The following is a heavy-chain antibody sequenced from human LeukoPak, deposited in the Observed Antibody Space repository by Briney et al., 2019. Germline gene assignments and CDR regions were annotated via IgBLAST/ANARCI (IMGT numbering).Heavy chain of an antibody. CDR1: GGSISSGDYY. V-gene: IGHV4-30-4*01. D-gene: IGHD6-19*01. Sequence: SETLSLTCTVSGGSISSGDYYWSWIRQPPGKGLEWIGYIYYSGSTYYNPSHKSRVTISVDTSKNQFSLKLSSVTAADTAVYYCARSPGSSGSFDYWGQGTLVTVSS. CDR2: IYYSGST. CDR3: ARSPGSSGSFDY. J-gene: IGHJ4*02.